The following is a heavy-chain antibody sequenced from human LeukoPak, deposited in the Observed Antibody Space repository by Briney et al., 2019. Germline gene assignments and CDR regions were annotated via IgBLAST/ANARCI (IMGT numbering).Heavy chain of an antibody. D-gene: IGHD4-11*01. J-gene: IGHJ4*02. CDR2: ISYDGSNK. CDR3: ARGVYSTDY. Sequence: GGSLRLSCAASGFTFSSYVMNWVRQAPGKGLEWVAVISYDGSNKYYADSVKGRFTISRDNSKNTLYLQMNSLRAEDTAVYYCARGVYSTDYWGQGTLVTVSS. V-gene: IGHV3-30-3*01. CDR1: GFTFSSYV.